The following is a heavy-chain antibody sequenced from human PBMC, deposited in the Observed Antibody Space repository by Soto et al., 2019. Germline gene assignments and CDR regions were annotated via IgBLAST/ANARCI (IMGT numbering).Heavy chain of an antibody. CDR2: IWYDGSEK. CDR3: AREGGGNSGRYFDY. Sequence: SLRLSCAASRFIFSSYAMHWVRQAPGKGLEWVAVIWYDGSEKYHADSVRGRFTISRDNSKNTLYLQMNSLRAEDTAVYYCAREGGGNSGRYFDYWGQGTLVTVSS. V-gene: IGHV3-33*01. J-gene: IGHJ4*02. D-gene: IGHD2-21*02. CDR1: RFIFSSYA.